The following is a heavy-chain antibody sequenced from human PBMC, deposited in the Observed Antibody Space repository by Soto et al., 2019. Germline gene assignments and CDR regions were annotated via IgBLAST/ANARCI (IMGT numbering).Heavy chain of an antibody. Sequence: QVQLVQSGAEVKKPGASVKVSCKASGYTFTSYDINWVRQATGQGLEWMGWMNPNSGNTGYAQKFQGRVTMTRNTSISTAYMELSNLRSEDTAVYYCASRAGTTYYYYYGMDVWGQGTTFTVSS. J-gene: IGHJ6*02. CDR3: ASRAGTTYYYYYGMDV. CDR2: MNPNSGNT. V-gene: IGHV1-8*01. D-gene: IGHD1-7*01. CDR1: GYTFTSYD.